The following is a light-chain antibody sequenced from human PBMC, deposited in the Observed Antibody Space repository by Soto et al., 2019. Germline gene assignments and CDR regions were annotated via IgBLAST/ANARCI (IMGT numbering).Light chain of an antibody. V-gene: IGKV3-20*01. CDR2: GAS. CDR3: QQYGNLPYT. CDR1: QGVSSNY. J-gene: IGKJ2*01. Sequence: IVLTQSPGTLSLSPGDSATLSCRASQGVSSNYLAWYQQKLGLAPRLLIYGASWRATGIPDRFSGSGSGTDFTLSISRLEPEDFAVYYCQQYGNLPYTFGQGTK.